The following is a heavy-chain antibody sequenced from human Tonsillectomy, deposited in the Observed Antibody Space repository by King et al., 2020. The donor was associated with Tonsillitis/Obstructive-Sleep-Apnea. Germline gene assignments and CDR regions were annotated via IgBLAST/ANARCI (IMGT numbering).Heavy chain of an antibody. Sequence: VQLVESGGGLIQPGGSLRLSCAASGFTVSSNFMSWVRQAPGKGLEWVSVIYSGGSTYYADSVKGRFTISRDNSKNTLYLQMNSLRAEDTAVYYCARDLGRGYYDRGWFDPWGQGTLVTVSS. CDR1: GFTVSSNF. CDR3: ARDLGRGYYDRGWFDP. CDR2: IYSGGST. V-gene: IGHV3-53*01. D-gene: IGHD3-22*01. J-gene: IGHJ5*02.